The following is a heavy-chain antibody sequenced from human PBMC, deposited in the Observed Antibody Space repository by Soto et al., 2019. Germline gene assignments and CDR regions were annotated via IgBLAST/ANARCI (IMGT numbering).Heavy chain of an antibody. Sequence: EVQLLESGGGLVQPGGSLRLSCAASGFTFNNYAMTWVRQAPGKGLEWVSAISGGGDTTSYADSVKGRFTVSSDGSKNTLYLQMSSLRAEDRPLYYCAKGRGGSGSLTPRVDFWGQGTLVTVSS. CDR3: AKGRGGSGSLTPRVDF. V-gene: IGHV3-23*01. J-gene: IGHJ4*02. CDR1: GFTFNNYA. CDR2: ISGGGDTT. D-gene: IGHD3-10*01.